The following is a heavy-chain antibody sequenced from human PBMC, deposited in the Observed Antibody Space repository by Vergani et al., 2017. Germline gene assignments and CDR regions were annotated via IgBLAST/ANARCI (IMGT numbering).Heavy chain of an antibody. CDR2: ISWNSGSI. J-gene: IGHJ4*02. CDR1: GFTFDDYA. Sequence: EVQLVESGGGLVQPGRSLRLSCAASGFTFDDYAMHWVRQAPGKGLEWVSGISWNSGSIGYADSVKGRFTISRDSAKNSLYLQMNSLRAEDTALYYCAKDIRHWGQGTLVTVSS. V-gene: IGHV3-9*01. D-gene: IGHD3-10*01. CDR3: AKDIRH.